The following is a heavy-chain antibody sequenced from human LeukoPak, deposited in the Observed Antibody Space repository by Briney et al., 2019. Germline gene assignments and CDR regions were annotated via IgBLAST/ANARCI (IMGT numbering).Heavy chain of an antibody. J-gene: IGHJ4*02. CDR1: GDSVSSNSAT. V-gene: IGHV6-1*01. CDR3: ARRTDEYSYLDY. CDR2: TYYRSKWYN. Sequence: SQALSLTCAISGDSVSSNSATWNWIRQSPSRGLEWLGRTYYRSKWYNDYAVSVKSRITINPDTSKNQSSLQLNSVTPEDTAVYYCARRTDEYSYLDYWGQGTLVTVSS. D-gene: IGHD5-18*01.